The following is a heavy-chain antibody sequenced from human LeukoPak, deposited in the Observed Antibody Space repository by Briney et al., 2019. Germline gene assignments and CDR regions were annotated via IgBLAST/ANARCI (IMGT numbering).Heavy chain of an antibody. J-gene: IGHJ5*02. CDR1: GASISNSAYS. Sequence: PSETLSLTCTVSGASISNSAYSWLWIRQPPGEGLECIGTVHYSASTFYNRSLKSRVNISVDTSKNQFSLQLSSVTAADTAVYYCARLFFVIDTWGQGTLVTVSS. CDR3: ARLFFVIDT. V-gene: IGHV4-39*01. CDR2: VHYSAST. D-gene: IGHD3-3*01.